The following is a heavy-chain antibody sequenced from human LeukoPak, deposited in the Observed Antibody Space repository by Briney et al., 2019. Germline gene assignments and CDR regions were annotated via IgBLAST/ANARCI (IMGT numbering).Heavy chain of an antibody. V-gene: IGHV1-18*01. CDR3: ARESGAWVY. CDR1: VYTFANYG. D-gene: IGHD1-26*01. Sequence: GASVKVSCKASVYTFANYGLTWVRQAPGQGLEWMGWISAYNGDTNYAQKFQGRVTMTTDTSTTTAYMELTSLRSDDTAVYYCARESGAWVYWGQGTLVTVSS. J-gene: IGHJ4*02. CDR2: ISAYNGDT.